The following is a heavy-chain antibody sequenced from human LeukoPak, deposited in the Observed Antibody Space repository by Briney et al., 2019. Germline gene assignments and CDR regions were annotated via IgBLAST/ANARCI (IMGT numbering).Heavy chain of an antibody. V-gene: IGHV3-21*01. CDR2: ISSSSSYI. CDR3: AKVGTNFLRYHFDY. Sequence: PGGSLRLSCAASGFTFSSYSMNWVRQAPGKGLEWVSSISSSSSYIYYADSVKGRFTISRDNAKNSLYLQMNSLSAEDTAVYYCAKVGTNFLRYHFDYWGRGTLVTVSS. J-gene: IGHJ4*02. CDR1: GFTFSSYS. D-gene: IGHD1-1*01.